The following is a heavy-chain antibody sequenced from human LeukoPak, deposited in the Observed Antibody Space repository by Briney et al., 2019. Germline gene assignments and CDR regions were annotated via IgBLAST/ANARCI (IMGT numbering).Heavy chain of an antibody. V-gene: IGHV1-18*01. Sequence: GASVKVSCKASGYTFTSYGISWVRQAPGQGLEWMGWISGHNGNTKYAQKLQGRVTMTTDTSTTTAYMDLRSLRSDDTAVYYCARDHVPRGDGYNYYEYWGQGTLVTVSS. CDR2: ISGHNGNT. J-gene: IGHJ4*02. D-gene: IGHD5-24*01. CDR3: ARDHVPRGDGYNYYEY. CDR1: GYTFTSYG.